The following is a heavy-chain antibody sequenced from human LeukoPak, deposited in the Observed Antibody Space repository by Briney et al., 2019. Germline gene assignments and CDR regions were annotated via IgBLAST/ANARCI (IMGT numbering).Heavy chain of an antibody. J-gene: IGHJ6*02. CDR2: IYSGGGT. Sequence: GGPLRLSCAASGLTVSSDYMSWVRQAPGKGLEWVSVIYSGGGTYYADSVRGRFTISRDNSKNTLYLQLNSLRAEDTAVYFCARHRPRWSLDVWGQGTTVTVSS. CDR3: ARHRPRWSLDV. CDR1: GLTVSSDY. D-gene: IGHD3-3*01. V-gene: IGHV3-66*04.